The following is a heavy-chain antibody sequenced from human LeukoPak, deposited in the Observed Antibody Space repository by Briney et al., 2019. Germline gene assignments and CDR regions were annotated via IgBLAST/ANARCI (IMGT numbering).Heavy chain of an antibody. Sequence: GGSLRLSCAASGFAFTFHAMSWLRQPPGKGLEWVSTINANSGTTSYAASVRGRFTISRDNSKNTLYLQVNSLRADDTAVYYCAKPISGGLTVTADWFDPWGQGTLVVVSS. CDR2: INANSGTT. J-gene: IGHJ5*01. CDR1: GFAFTFHA. CDR3: AKPISGGLTVTADWFDP. V-gene: IGHV3-23*01. D-gene: IGHD6-19*01.